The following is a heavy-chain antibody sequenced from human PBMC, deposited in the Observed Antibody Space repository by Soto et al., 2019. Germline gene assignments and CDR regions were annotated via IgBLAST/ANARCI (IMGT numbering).Heavy chain of an antibody. V-gene: IGHV1-24*01. CDR2: FDPEDGET. D-gene: IGHD3-16*02. Sequence: ASVKVSCKVSGYTLTELSMHWVRQAPGKGLEWTGGFDPEDGETIYAQKLQGRVTMTEDTSTDTAYMELSSLRSEDTAVYYCATDRGFTGRYLWLDPWGQGNLVTVSS. CDR3: ATDRGFTGRYLWLDP. J-gene: IGHJ5*02. CDR1: GYTLTELS.